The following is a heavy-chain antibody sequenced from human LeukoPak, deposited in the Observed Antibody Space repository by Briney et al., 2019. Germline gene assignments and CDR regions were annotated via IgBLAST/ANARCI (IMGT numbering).Heavy chain of an antibody. J-gene: IGHJ4*02. CDR2: ISGNGGGT. V-gene: IGHV3-23*01. Sequence: GGSLRLSCVGSEFTFSNYAMSWVRQAPGRGLEWVSSISGNGGGTYYADSVKGRFTISRDNSRNTLYLQMNSLRAEDTAVYYCARVGITIFGVVIPYFDYWGQGTLVTVSS. CDR3: ARVGITIFGVVIPYFDY. CDR1: EFTFSNYA. D-gene: IGHD3-3*01.